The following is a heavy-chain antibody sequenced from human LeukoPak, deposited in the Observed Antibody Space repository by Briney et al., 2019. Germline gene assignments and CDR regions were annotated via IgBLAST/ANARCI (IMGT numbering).Heavy chain of an antibody. V-gene: IGHV1-69*02. J-gene: IGHJ4*02. CDR2: IIPILGIA. Sequence: AAVKVSCKASGYNFTSYTISWVRQAPGQGLEWMGRIIPILGIANYAQKFQGRVTITADKSTSTAYMELSSLRSEDTAVYYCARLQADYWGQGTLVTVSS. CDR1: GYNFTSYT. CDR3: ARLQADY.